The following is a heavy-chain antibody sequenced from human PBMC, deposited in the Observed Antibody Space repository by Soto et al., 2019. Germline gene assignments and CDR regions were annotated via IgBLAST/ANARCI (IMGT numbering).Heavy chain of an antibody. CDR3: ARIPVDTYMIYWSDP. D-gene: IGHD3-16*01. V-gene: IGHV4-4*02. Sequence: WVRQPPGQGLEWIGEVHHTKGALYNPALRSRVTVSADLFNSKIFLEVHSLGAADTAVYYCARIPVDTYMIYWSDPWGQGTQVTVSS. CDR2: VHHTKGA. J-gene: IGHJ5*02.